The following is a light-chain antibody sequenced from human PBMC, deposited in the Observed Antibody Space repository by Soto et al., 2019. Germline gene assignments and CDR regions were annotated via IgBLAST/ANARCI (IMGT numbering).Light chain of an antibody. J-gene: IGKJ3*01. Sequence: EIVLTQSPGTLSLSPGERGTLSCRASQSLSSNYLAWYQQKPGQAPRLLIYGASSRATGIPDRFSGSGSGADFRLTISRAAPEDFAVYYCQQYGTSRVTFGPGNKVDIK. CDR3: QQYGTSRVT. V-gene: IGKV3-20*01. CDR2: GAS. CDR1: QSLSSNY.